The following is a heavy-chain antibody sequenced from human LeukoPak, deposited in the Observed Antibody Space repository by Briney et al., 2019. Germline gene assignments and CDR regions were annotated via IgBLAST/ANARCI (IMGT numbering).Heavy chain of an antibody. J-gene: IGHJ6*02. V-gene: IGHV1-18*01. CDR1: GFTFTNYG. Sequence: ASVKVSCKASGFTFTNYGISWVRQAPGQGLEWMGWISAYNGDTNYAQKLQDRVTMTTDTSTSTAYMELRSLRSDDTAMYYCARGYITMVRGAPSSDPPMGMDVWGQGTTVTVSS. CDR2: ISAYNGDT. D-gene: IGHD3-10*01. CDR3: ARGYITMVRGAPSSDPPMGMDV.